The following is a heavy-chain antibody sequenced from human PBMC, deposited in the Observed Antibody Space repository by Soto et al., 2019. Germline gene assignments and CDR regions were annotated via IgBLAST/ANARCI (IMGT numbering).Heavy chain of an antibody. CDR1: GGSFSSYY. CDR2: IYYSGST. CDR3: ARAYYGDYPYFDY. J-gene: IGHJ4*02. V-gene: IGHV4-59*01. Sequence: SETLSLTCAVSGGSFSSYYWSWIRQPPGEGLEWIGSIYYSGSTNYNPSLKSRVTISIDTSKNHFSLKLSSVTAADTAVYFCARAYYGDYPYFDYWGQGTLVTVSS. D-gene: IGHD4-17*01.